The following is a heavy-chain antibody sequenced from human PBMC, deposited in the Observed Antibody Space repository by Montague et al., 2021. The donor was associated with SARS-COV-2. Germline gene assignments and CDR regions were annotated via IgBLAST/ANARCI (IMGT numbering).Heavy chain of an antibody. CDR3: ARWVPLGYDFWSGYPEIGDFDY. Sequence: SETLSLTCTVSGGSISSSSYYWGWIRQPPGKGLEWIGSIYYSGSTYYNPSLKSRGTISVDTSKNQFSLKLSSVTAADKAVYYCARWVPLGYDFWSGYPEIGDFDYWGQGTLVTVSS. V-gene: IGHV4-39*01. D-gene: IGHD3-3*01. J-gene: IGHJ4*02. CDR2: IYYSGST. CDR1: GGSISSSSYY.